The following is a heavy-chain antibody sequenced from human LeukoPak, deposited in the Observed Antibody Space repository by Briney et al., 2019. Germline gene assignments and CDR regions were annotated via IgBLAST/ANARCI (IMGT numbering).Heavy chain of an antibody. D-gene: IGHD3/OR15-3a*01. CDR2: IYSSGST. Sequence: SSETLSLTCTVSGGSISSSYWSWIRQPPGKGLEWMGYIYSSGSTKYNPSLNSRVSMSVDTSKSHFSLRLRSVTAADTAVYYCARHLDWKGITFDSWGQGLLVTVSS. CDR1: GGSISSSY. J-gene: IGHJ4*02. V-gene: IGHV4-59*08. CDR3: ARHLDWKGITFDS.